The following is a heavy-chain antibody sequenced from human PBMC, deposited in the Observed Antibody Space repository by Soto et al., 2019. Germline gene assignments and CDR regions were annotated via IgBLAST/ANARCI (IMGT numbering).Heavy chain of an antibody. D-gene: IGHD4-4*01. CDR1: GFSFSIYG. J-gene: IGHJ4*02. CDR3: VGSGNSSD. V-gene: IGHV3-48*02. CDR2: IGNSNELV. Sequence: EVQLVESGGGLVQPGGSLRLSCATSGFSFSIYGMNWLRQAPGKGLEWVSYIGNSNELVYYAGAVQGRFTISRDNAKNSLYLQMISPSDDDTSVSYCVGSGNSSDWAQGTLVAVS.